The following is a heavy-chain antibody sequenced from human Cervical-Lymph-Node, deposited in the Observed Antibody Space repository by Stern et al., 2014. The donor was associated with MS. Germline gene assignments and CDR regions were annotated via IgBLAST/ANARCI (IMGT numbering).Heavy chain of an antibody. CDR1: GGSFSGYY. D-gene: IGHD3-9*01. CDR2: ITHSGSN. J-gene: IGHJ5*02. Sequence: QVQLQQCGAGLLKPSETLSLTCAVSGGSFSGYYLSWIRQPPGKGLEWIGVITHSGSNNYNPSLKSRVTISADTSKNQLSLKLSSVTAADTAVYYCARDCKLRYCDTAWVRVQSWFDPWGQGTLVTVSS. CDR3: ARDCKLRYCDTAWVRVQSWFDP. V-gene: IGHV4-34*01.